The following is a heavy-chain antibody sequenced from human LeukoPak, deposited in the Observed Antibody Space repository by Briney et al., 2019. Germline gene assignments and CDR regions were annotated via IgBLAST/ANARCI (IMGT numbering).Heavy chain of an antibody. CDR3: ARADFWSGYYLDY. J-gene: IGHJ4*02. V-gene: IGHV4-30-2*01. D-gene: IGHD3-3*01. CDR2: IYHSGST. Sequence: SETLSLTCAVSGGSISSGGYSWSWIRQPPGKGLEWIGYIYHSGSTYYNPSLKSRVTISVDTSKNQFSLKLSSVTAADTAVYYCARADFWSGYYLDYWGQGTLVTVSS. CDR1: GGSISSGGYS.